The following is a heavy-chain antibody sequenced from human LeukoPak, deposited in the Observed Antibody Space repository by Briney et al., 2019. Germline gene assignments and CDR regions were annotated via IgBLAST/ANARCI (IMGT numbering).Heavy chain of an antibody. CDR3: ARAVCPTIKFCDSSYFMDV. V-gene: IGHV3-20*04. D-gene: IGHD6-6*01. J-gene: IGHJ6*03. Sequence: GGSLRLSCAASGFSFDDLGMTWVRQVPGKGLEWVAGINWNGASTGYADSVRGRFTISRDNAKNSLYLQMDSLRAEDTALYYCARAVCPTIKFCDSSYFMDVWGKGTTVNVS. CDR1: GFSFDDLG. CDR2: INWNGAST.